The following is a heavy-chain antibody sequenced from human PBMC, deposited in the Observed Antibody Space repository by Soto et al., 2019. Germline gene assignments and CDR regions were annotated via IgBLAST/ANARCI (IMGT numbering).Heavy chain of an antibody. J-gene: IGHJ4*02. V-gene: IGHV1-69*01. CDR1: GGTFSNYP. CDR2: IIPIFGTT. D-gene: IGHD2-21*02. Sequence: VQLVQSGAEVKKPGSSVKVSCKASGGTFSNYPFIWVRQAPGQGLDWMRGIIPIFGTTDYGQRFQGRVTITADESTNTAYMELSSLRSDDTAVYDWLRGLYCGGGCYSHFDYWGQGTLVTVSS. CDR3: LRGLYCGGGCYSHFDY.